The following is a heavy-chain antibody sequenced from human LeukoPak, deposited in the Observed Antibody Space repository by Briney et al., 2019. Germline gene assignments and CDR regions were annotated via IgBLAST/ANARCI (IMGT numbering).Heavy chain of an antibody. CDR3: TRAGELWFGELLFDY. J-gene: IGHJ4*02. Sequence: GGSLRLSCTASGFTFGDYAMSWVRQAPGKGLEWGGFIRSKAYGGTTEYAASVKGRFTISRDDSKSIAYLQMNSLKTEDTAVYYCTRAGELWFGELLFDYWGQGTLVTVSS. CDR2: IRSKAYGGTT. D-gene: IGHD3-10*01. CDR1: GFTFGDYA. V-gene: IGHV3-49*04.